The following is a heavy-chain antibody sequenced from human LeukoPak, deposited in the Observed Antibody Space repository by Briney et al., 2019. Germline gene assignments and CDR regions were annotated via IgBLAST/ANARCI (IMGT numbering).Heavy chain of an antibody. J-gene: IGHJ4*02. D-gene: IGHD3-3*01. Sequence: GGSLRLSCAVSEFTFSRYWMSWVRQAPGKGLDWVATIKQDGSEKYYVDSVEGRFTISRDNSKNSLYLQVDSLRAEDTAVYYCARVFWSATSYYFEYWGQGALVTVSS. CDR2: IKQDGSEK. V-gene: IGHV3-7*05. CDR3: ARVFWSATSYYFEY. CDR1: EFTFSRYW.